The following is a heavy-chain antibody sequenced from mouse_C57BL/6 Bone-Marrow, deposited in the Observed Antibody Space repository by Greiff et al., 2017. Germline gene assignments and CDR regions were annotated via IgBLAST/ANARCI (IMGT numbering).Heavy chain of an antibody. CDR1: GYTFTSYW. CDR3: ARGVAFAY. Sequence: QVQLQQPGAELVKPGASVKLSCKASGYTFTSYWMQWVKQRPGQGLEWIGEIDPSDSYTNYNQKFKGKATLTVDTSSSTAYMQLSSLTSEDSAVYYCARGVAFAYWGQWTLVTVSA. D-gene: IGHD1-1*02. J-gene: IGHJ3*01. V-gene: IGHV1-50*01. CDR2: IDPSDSYT.